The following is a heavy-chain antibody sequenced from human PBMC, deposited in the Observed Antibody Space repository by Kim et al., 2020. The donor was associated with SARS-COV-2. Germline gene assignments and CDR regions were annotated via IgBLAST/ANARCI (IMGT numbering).Heavy chain of an antibody. CDR3: ARDLKDFWSNWFDP. J-gene: IGHJ5*02. CDR1: GYTFTSYA. Sequence: ASVKVSCKASGYTFTSYAMNWVRQAPGQGLEWMGWINTNTGNPTYAQGFTGRFVFSLDTSVSTAYLQISSLKAEDTAVYYCARDLKDFWSNWFDPWGQGTLVTVSS. CDR2: INTNTGNP. V-gene: IGHV7-4-1*02. D-gene: IGHD3-3*01.